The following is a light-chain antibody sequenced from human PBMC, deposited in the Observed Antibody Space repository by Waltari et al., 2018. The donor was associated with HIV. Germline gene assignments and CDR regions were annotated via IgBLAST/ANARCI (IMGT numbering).Light chain of an antibody. V-gene: IGLV2-11*01. Sequence: QSALTQPRSVSESPGQSVTISCTGTSSDVGAYNYVSWYQQHPGRAPKFIIYNVSELPSGVPAHFAGSKSGNTASLSISGLQAEDEAEYYCSSYAGTANCVLFGGGTKLTVL. CDR1: SSDVGAYNY. CDR2: NVS. J-gene: IGLJ2*01. CDR3: SSYAGTANCVL.